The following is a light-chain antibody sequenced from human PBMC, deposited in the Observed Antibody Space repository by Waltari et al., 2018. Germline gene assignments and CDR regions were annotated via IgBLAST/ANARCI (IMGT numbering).Light chain of an antibody. CDR2: DSS. CDR3: QQYSDWPPGIT. CDR1: QSVRNK. Sequence: EIVMTQSPATLSVSPGERATLPCRASQSVRNKLAWYQQKPGQAPRLLIYDSSSRATGIPVRFSGSGSGTEFTLTISSLQSEDFAFYYCQQYSDWPPGITFGGGTKVEIK. J-gene: IGKJ4*01. V-gene: IGKV3-15*01.